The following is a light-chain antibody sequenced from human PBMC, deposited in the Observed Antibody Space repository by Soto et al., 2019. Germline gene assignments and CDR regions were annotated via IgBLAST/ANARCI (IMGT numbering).Light chain of an antibody. Sequence: QAVVTQPPSVSGAPGQRVTISCTGSSSNIGAGYDVHWYQQLPGTAPKVLIYDNNNRPSGVPDRISGSKSGTSASLAITGLQAEDEADYYCQSYDSSLSGPVVFGGGTKLTVL. CDR2: DNN. V-gene: IGLV1-40*01. CDR1: SSNIGAGYD. J-gene: IGLJ2*01. CDR3: QSYDSSLSGPVV.